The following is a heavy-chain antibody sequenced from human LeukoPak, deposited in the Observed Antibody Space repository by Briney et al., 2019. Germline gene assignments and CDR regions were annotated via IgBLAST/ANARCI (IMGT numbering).Heavy chain of an antibody. D-gene: IGHD6-19*01. CDR2: LYSGGAT. V-gene: IGHV3-53*01. Sequence: GGSLRLSCAASGFTVSSNYISWVRQPAGKGLEWVSVLYSGGATFYADSVKGRFTISRDTSKNTLYLQMNDLRADDTAVYYCTKLKGWYGEGFFDYWGQGTLATVSS. J-gene: IGHJ4*02. CDR1: GFTVSSNY. CDR3: TKLKGWYGEGFFDY.